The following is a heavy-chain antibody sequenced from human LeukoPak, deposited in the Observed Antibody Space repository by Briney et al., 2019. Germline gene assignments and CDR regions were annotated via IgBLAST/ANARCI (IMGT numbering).Heavy chain of an antibody. CDR2: MNPNGGNT. J-gene: IGHJ4*02. CDR1: GYTFTSYD. V-gene: IGHV1-8*01. D-gene: IGHD3-3*01. CDR3: ARGRRHYDFWSGPKFDY. Sequence: ASVKVSCKASGYTFTSYDINWVRQATGQGLEWMGWMNPNGGNTGYAQKFQGRVTMTRNTSVSTAYMELSSLRSEDTAVYYCARGRRHYDFWSGPKFDYWGQGTLVTVSS.